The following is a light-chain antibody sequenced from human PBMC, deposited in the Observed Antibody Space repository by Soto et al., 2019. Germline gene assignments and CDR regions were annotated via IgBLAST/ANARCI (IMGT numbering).Light chain of an antibody. V-gene: IGKV3-20*01. CDR1: QSVSSSY. CDR2: GAS. CDR3: QQYGSSPRFT. J-gene: IGKJ3*01. Sequence: EIVLTQSPGTLSLSPGERATLSCRASQSVSSSYLAWYQQRPGQAPRLLMYGASNRATGIPDRFSASGSGTDFTLTISRLEPEEFAVYYCQQYGSSPRFTFGPGTKVDIK.